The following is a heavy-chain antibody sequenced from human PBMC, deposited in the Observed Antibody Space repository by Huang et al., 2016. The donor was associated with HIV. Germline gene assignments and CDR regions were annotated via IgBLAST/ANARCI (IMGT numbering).Heavy chain of an antibody. D-gene: IGHD3-22*01. J-gene: IGHJ4*02. CDR2: IIPSCGTA. CDR1: GGTFSSYA. CDR3: ARARGYYDSSVSYYFDY. Sequence: QVQLVQSGAEVKKPGSSVKVSCKASGGTFSSYAISWVRQAPGQGLEGMGGIIPSCGTANYAQKFQGRVTITADESTSTAYMELSSLRSEDTAVYYCARARGYYDSSVSYYFDYWGQGTLVTVSS. V-gene: IGHV1-69*13.